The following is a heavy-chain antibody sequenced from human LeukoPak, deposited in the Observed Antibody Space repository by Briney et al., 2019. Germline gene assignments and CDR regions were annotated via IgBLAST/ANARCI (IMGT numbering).Heavy chain of an antibody. Sequence: SETLSLTCTVSGGSISSYYWSWIRQPPGKGLEWIGYIYYSGSTNYNPSLKSRVTISVDTSKNQFSLKLSSVTAADTAVYYCARGRRPHSDFDYWGQGTLVTVSS. CDR2: IYYSGST. D-gene: IGHD6-6*01. CDR1: GGSISSYY. V-gene: IGHV4-59*12. J-gene: IGHJ4*02. CDR3: ARGRRPHSDFDY.